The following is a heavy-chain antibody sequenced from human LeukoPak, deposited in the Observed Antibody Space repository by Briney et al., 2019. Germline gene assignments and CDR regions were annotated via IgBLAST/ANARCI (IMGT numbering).Heavy chain of an antibody. J-gene: IGHJ4*02. CDR1: GFTFSSYA. CDR3: AHISSSWPDY. Sequence: GGSLRLSCTASGFTFSSYALSWVRQAPGKGLEWVSAISGSGGSTYYADSVKGRFTISRDNSKNTLYLQMNSLRAEDTAVYYCAHISSSWPDYWGQGTLVTVSS. V-gene: IGHV3-23*01. CDR2: ISGSGGST. D-gene: IGHD6-13*01.